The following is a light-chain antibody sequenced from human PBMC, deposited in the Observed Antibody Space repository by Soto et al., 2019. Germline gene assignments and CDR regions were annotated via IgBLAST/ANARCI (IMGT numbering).Light chain of an antibody. CDR2: GAS. Sequence: EIVMTQSPATLSVSPGERATLSCRASQSVSTRLAWYRQKPGQAPRLLIYGASTRATGIPARFSGSGSGTEFTITINSLQSEDFAVYYCQQYKNWPHFTFGPGTTVDIK. CDR1: QSVSTR. V-gene: IGKV3-15*01. J-gene: IGKJ3*01. CDR3: QQYKNWPHFT.